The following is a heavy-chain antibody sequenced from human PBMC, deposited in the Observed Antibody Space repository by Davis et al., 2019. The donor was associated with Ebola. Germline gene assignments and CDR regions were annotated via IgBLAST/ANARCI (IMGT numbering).Heavy chain of an antibody. CDR2: INPNSGGT. V-gene: IGHV1-2*02. CDR1: GYTFTDYY. J-gene: IGHJ5*02. D-gene: IGHD2-2*01. Sequence: ASVKVSCKASGYTFTDYYMHWVRQAPGQGLEWMGWINPNSGGTNYAQKFQGRVTMTRDTSISTAYMELSRLRSDDTAVYYCARARPAATTSVNWSDPWGQGTLVTVSS. CDR3: ARARPAATTSVNWSDP.